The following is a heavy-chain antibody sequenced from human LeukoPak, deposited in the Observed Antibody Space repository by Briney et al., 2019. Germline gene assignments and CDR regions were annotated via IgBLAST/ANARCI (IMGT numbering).Heavy chain of an antibody. CDR1: GYTFTSYY. V-gene: IGHV1-8*02. Sequence: ASVKVSCKASGYTFTSYYMHWVRQATGQGLEWMGWMNPNSGNTGYAQKFQGRVTMTRNTSISTAYMELSSLRSEDTAVYYCARGTGSYYVYYYYYYMDVWGKGTTVTISS. D-gene: IGHD3-10*01. CDR3: ARGTGSYYVYYYYYYMDV. J-gene: IGHJ6*03. CDR2: MNPNSGNT.